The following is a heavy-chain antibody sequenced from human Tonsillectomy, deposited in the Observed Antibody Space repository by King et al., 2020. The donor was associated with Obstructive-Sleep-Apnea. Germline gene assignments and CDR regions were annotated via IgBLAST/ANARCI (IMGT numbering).Heavy chain of an antibody. Sequence: QLQESGPGLVKPSETLSLTCTVSGGSTSSYYWTWIRQPPGKGLEWLGYIYYSGRTKYNPSLKSRVTISLDMSKDQFSLGLKSVTAADTAVYYCARSDSSGWYDETYYYYGLDVWGQGTTVTVSS. CDR1: GGSTSSYY. CDR3: ARSDSSGWYDETYYYYGLDV. V-gene: IGHV4-59*01. D-gene: IGHD6-19*01. CDR2: IYYSGRT. J-gene: IGHJ6*02.